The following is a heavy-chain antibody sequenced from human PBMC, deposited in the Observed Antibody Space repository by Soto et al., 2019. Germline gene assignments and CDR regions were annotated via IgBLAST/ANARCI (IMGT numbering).Heavy chain of an antibody. CDR2: IIPILGIA. CDR1: GYTFTSYT. CDR3: ARDLYGGNSDY. Sequence: SVKVSCKASGYTFTSYTISWVRQAPGQGLEWMGRIIPILGIANYAQKFQGRVTITADKSTSTAYMELSSLGSEDTAVYYCARDLYGGNSDYWGQGTLVTVSS. V-gene: IGHV1-69*04. J-gene: IGHJ4*02. D-gene: IGHD2-15*01.